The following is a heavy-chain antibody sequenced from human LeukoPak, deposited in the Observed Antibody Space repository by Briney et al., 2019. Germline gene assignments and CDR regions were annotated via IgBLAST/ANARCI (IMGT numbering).Heavy chain of an antibody. J-gene: IGHJ4*02. CDR3: AREDTGDLAFDY. V-gene: IGHV3-66*02. D-gene: IGHD1-1*01. Sequence: GGSLRLSCAASGFTVSSHYMTWVRQAPGRGLEWVSVIYRDGKTNYADSVKGRFTISRDNSKNTLYLQMNSLKTEDTAVYYCAREDTGDLAFDYWGQGTLVTVSS. CDR2: IYRDGKT. CDR1: GFTVSSHY.